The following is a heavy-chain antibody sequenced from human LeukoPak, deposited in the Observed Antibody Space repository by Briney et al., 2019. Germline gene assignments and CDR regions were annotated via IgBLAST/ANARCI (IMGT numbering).Heavy chain of an antibody. J-gene: IGHJ6*02. V-gene: IGHV1-2*02. CDR1: GYTFTGYY. CDR2: INPNSGGT. Sequence: ASVKVSCKASGYTFTGYYMHWVRQAPGQGLEWMGWINPNSGGTNYAQKFQGRVTMTGDTSISTAYMELSRLRSDDTAVYYCASADYYDSSGFVYYYGMDVWGQGTTVTVSS. CDR3: ASADYYDSSGFVYYYGMDV. D-gene: IGHD3-22*01.